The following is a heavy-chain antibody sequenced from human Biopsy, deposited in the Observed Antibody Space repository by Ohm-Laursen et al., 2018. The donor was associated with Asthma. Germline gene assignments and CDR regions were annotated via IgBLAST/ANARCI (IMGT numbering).Heavy chain of an antibody. CDR3: ASDFPKDYVRYNFQF. J-gene: IGHJ4*02. D-gene: IGHD4-17*01. V-gene: IGHV1-24*01. Sequence: SENASCKIYGYSLTDLSMHSVRQAPGQGLEWMGGHEHEEGGTVNARRFQGRVTMTEDTSTDTAYMELSSLSSDDTAVYYCASDFPKDYVRYNFQFWGQGTLVTVSS. CDR1: GYSLTDLS. CDR2: HEHEEGGT.